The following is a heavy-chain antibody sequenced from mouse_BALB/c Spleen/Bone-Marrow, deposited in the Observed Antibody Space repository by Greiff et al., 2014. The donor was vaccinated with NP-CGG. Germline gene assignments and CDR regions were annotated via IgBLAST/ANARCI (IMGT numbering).Heavy chain of an antibody. CDR1: GYSFTGYT. CDR3: ARLLLYYYAMDY. CDR2: INPYNGGT. J-gene: IGHJ4*01. Sequence: EVQLQQSGPELVKPGASMKISCKASGYSFTGYTINWVKQSHGKSLEWIGLINPYNGGTNYNQKFKDKATLTVDRSSSTAYMELLSLTSEDSAVYYCARLLLYYYAMDYWGQGTSVTVSS. V-gene: IGHV1-18*01. D-gene: IGHD1-1*01.